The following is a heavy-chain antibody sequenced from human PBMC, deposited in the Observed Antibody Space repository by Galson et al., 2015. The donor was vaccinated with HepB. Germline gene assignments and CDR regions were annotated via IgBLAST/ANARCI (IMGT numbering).Heavy chain of an antibody. CDR3: VKEDILSGFSVGSSHV. CDR1: GFNFNYYA. J-gene: IGHJ3*01. Sequence: SLRLSCAASGFNFNYYAMHWVRQAPGRGLEYISGITNDGVGTNYADSVNGRFTISRDNARKSLNLQVTSLRPEDTALYYCVKEDILSGFSVGSSHVWGQGTMVTVSS. V-gene: IGHV3-64D*06. CDR2: ITNDGVGT. D-gene: IGHD3-9*01.